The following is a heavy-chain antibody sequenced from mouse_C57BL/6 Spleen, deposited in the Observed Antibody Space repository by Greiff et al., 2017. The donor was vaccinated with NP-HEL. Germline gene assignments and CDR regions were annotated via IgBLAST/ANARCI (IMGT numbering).Heavy chain of an antibody. J-gene: IGHJ2*01. V-gene: IGHV1-81*01. CDR3: TRRHSACYVRDY. CDR2: IYPRSGNT. Sequence: VQVVESGAELARPGASVKLSCKASGYTFTSYGISWVKQRTGQGLEWIGEIYPRSGNTYYNEKIKVKATLTADKSSSKAYMELRSLTSEDSAVYVGTRRHSACYVRDYWGQGTTLTVSS. CDR1: GYTFTSYG. D-gene: IGHD3-2*02.